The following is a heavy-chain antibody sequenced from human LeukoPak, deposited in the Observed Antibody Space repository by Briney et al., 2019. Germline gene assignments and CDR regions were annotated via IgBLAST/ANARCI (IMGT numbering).Heavy chain of an antibody. Sequence: SETLSLTCTVSGGSISSYYWSWTRQPPGKGLEWIGYIYYSGSTKYNPSLKSRVTISVDTSKNQSSLKLTSVTAADTAVYYCARLSCSGGSCPLDYWGQGTLVTVSS. CDR3: ARLSCSGGSCPLDY. D-gene: IGHD2-15*01. V-gene: IGHV4-59*08. CDR1: GGSISSYY. J-gene: IGHJ4*02. CDR2: IYYSGST.